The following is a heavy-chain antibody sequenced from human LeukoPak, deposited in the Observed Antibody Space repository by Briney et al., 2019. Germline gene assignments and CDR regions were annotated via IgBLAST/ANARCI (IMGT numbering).Heavy chain of an antibody. CDR3: ARSTYYDFWSGPYYFDY. V-gene: IGHV1-18*01. J-gene: IGHJ4*02. CDR2: ISAYNGNT. D-gene: IGHD3-3*01. Sequence: GASVKVSCKASGYTFTSYGISWVRQAPGQRLEWMGWISAYNGNTNYAQKLQGRVTMTTDTSTSTAYMELRSLRSDDTAVYYCARSTYYDFWSGPYYFDYWGQGTLVTVSS. CDR1: GYTFTSYG.